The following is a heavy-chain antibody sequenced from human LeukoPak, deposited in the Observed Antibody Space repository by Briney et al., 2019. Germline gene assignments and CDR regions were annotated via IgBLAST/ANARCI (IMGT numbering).Heavy chain of an antibody. CDR1: GYTLTSYY. V-gene: IGHV1-2*02. Sequence: ASVKDSCKASGYTLTSYYMHWVRQAPGQGLEWMGWINPNSGGTNYAQKFQGRVTMTRDTSISTAYMELSRLRSDDTAVYYCARDRCSRTSCFPFDYWGQGTLVTVSS. CDR2: INPNSGGT. J-gene: IGHJ4*02. D-gene: IGHD2-2*01. CDR3: ARDRCSRTSCFPFDY.